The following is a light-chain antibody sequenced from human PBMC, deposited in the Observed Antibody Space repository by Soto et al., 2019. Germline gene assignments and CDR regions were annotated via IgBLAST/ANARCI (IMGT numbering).Light chain of an antibody. V-gene: IGKV1-39*01. CDR3: QQSYSTPLT. J-gene: IGKJ4*01. Sequence: DIPMTQAPSSLSASLGDRVTITFRASQSISSYLNWYQQKPGKAPKLLIYAASSLQSGVPSRFSGSGSGTDFTLTISSLQPEDFATYYCQQSYSTPLTFGGGTKVDIK. CDR2: AAS. CDR1: QSISSY.